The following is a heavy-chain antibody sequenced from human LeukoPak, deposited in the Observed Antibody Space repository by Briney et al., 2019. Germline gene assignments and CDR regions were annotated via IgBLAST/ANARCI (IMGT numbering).Heavy chain of an antibody. J-gene: IGHJ4*02. D-gene: IGHD3-22*01. CDR3: TTGPTYYYDSSGDLESRFNDY. Sequence: PGGSLRLPCAASGFTFSNAWMSWVRQAPGKGLEWVGRIKSITDAGTTDYAAPVKGRFTISRDDSKNTLYLQMNSLKTEDTAVYYCTTGPTYYYDSSGDLESRFNDYWGQGTLVTVSS. CDR1: GFTFSNAW. V-gene: IGHV3-15*01. CDR2: IKSITDAGTT.